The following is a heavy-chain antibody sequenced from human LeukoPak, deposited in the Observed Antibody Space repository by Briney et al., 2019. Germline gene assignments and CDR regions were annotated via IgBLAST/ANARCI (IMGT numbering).Heavy chain of an antibody. CDR2: IKPNSGGT. CDR3: ARVGGGYCSGGSCYAFGY. V-gene: IGHV1-2*02. J-gene: IGHJ4*02. CDR1: GYTFTGYY. Sequence: ASVKVSCKASGYTFTGYYMHWVRQAPGQGLEWMGWIKPNSGGTNYAQKFQGRVTMTRDTSISTAYMELSRLRSDDTAVYYCARVGGGYCSGGSCYAFGYWGQGTLVTVSS. D-gene: IGHD2-15*01.